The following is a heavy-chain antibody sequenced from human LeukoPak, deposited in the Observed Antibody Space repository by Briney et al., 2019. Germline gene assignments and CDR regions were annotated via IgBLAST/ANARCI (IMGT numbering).Heavy chain of an antibody. J-gene: IGHJ4*02. CDR1: GFTFTTYG. CDR2: IRYDGSNK. CDR3: AKGTEAQIDY. Sequence: GGTLRLSCSASGFTFTTYGMHWVRQAPGKGLEWVAFIRYDGSNKYYADSVKGRFTISRDNSKNTLYLQMNSLRAGDTAVYYCAKGTEAQIDYWGQGTLVTVSS. V-gene: IGHV3-30*02.